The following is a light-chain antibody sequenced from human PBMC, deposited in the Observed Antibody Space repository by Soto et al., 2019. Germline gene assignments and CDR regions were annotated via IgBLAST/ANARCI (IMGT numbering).Light chain of an antibody. CDR3: QQRSNWHPIT. J-gene: IGKJ5*01. CDR1: QTVRNNY. Sequence: EFVLTQSPGTLSLSPGERATLSCRASQTVRNNYLACYQQKPCHAPRLLIYDASNRATGIPASFSGSGSATDFTLTISSLEPEDFAVYYCQQRSNWHPITFGHGTRLEI. CDR2: DAS. V-gene: IGKV3D-11*02.